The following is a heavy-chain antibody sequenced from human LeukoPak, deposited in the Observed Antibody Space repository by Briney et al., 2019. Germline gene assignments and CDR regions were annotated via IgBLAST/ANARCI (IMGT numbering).Heavy chain of an antibody. CDR3: ARLYSTRENFDY. D-gene: IGHD2-2*01. J-gene: IGHJ4*02. CDR2: IIPIFGTA. CDR1: GGTFSSYA. V-gene: IGHV1-69*05. Sequence: ASVKVSCKASGGTFSSYAISWVRQAPGQGLEWMGGIIPIFGTANYAQKFQGRVTITTDESTSTAYMELSSLRSEDTAVYYCARLYSTRENFDYWGQGTLVTVSS.